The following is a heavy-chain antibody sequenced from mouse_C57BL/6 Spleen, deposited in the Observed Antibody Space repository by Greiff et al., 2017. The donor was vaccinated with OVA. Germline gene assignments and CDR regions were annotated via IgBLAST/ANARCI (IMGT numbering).Heavy chain of an antibody. J-gene: IGHJ2*01. V-gene: IGHV1-52*01. CDR1: GYTFTSYW. D-gene: IGHD2-4*01. Sequence: QVHVKQPGAELVRPGSSVKLSCKASGYTFTSYWMHWVKQRPIQGLEWIGNIDPSDSETHYNQKFKDKATLTVDKSSSTAYMQLSSLTSEDSAVYYCARSDDYGSYYFDYWGQGTTLTVSS. CDR2: IDPSDSET. CDR3: ARSDDYGSYYFDY.